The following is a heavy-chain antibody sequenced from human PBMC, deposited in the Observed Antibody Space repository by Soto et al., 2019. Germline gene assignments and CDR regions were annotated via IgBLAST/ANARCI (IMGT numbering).Heavy chain of an antibody. CDR2: IYYSGST. CDR1: GGSINSSSYF. D-gene: IGHD6-19*01. Sequence: QLQLQESGPGLVKPSETLSLTCSVSGGSINSSSYFWGWVRQPPGKGLEWIGSIYYSGSTYYNPSLRRRVTISVDTSKNQFSLKLSSVTAADTAVFYCARHYSSGSRNWFDPWRQGTLVTVSS. V-gene: IGHV4-39*01. J-gene: IGHJ5*02. CDR3: ARHYSSGSRNWFDP.